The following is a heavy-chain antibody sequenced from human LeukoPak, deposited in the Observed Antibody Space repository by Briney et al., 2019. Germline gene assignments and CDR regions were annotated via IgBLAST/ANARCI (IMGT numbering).Heavy chain of an antibody. Sequence: ASVKVSCKASGYTFTTNGISWVRQAPGQGLEWMGRISAYSGNTIYAQKLQGRVTMTTDTSTTTAYMELRSLRSDDTAVYYCARDRDYSPDYWGQGTLVTVSS. J-gene: IGHJ4*02. CDR2: ISAYSGNT. CDR3: ARDRDYSPDY. CDR1: GYTFTTNG. D-gene: IGHD2-21*01. V-gene: IGHV1-18*01.